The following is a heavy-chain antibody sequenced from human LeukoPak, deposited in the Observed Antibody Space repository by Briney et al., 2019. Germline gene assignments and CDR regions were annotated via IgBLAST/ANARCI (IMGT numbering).Heavy chain of an antibody. J-gene: IGHJ5*02. D-gene: IGHD6-19*01. CDR1: DYSISSGYY. CDR3: ARTYSSGSSTWFDP. CDR2: IYHSGST. Sequence: PSETLSLTCAVSDYSISSGYYWGWIRQPPGKGLEWIESIYHSGSTYYKPSLKSRVTMSVDTSKNQFSLKLSSVTAADTAVYYCARTYSSGSSTWFDPWGQGTLVAVSS. V-gene: IGHV4-38-2*01.